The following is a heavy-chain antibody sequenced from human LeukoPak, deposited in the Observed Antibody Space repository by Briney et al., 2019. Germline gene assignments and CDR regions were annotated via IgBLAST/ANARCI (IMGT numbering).Heavy chain of an antibody. J-gene: IGHJ4*02. V-gene: IGHV3-23*01. CDR1: GFLFSNYA. D-gene: IGHD3-10*01. Sequence: GGSLSLPCATTGFLFSNYAVDWVRQAPGKGLEWVSISGSGDTTYYADSVKGRFTNYRDNSKNTLYLQMNGLGADDTAVYYCAKEGWGSYYLYYWGQGILVTFSS. CDR3: AKEGWGSYYLYY. CDR2: SGSGDTT.